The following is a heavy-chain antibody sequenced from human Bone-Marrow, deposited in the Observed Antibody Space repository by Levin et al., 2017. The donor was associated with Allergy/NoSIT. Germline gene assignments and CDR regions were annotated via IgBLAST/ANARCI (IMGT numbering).Heavy chain of an antibody. CDR2: IYHSGST. V-gene: IGHV4-4*02. CDR1: GGSISSSNW. D-gene: IGHD2-2*01. J-gene: IGHJ6*03. CDR3: ARLGRTKDCSSTSCYYYYYYYMDV. Sequence: SETLSLTCAVSGGSISSSNWWSWVRQPPGKGLEWIGEIYHSGSTNYNPSLKSRVTISVDKSKNQFSLKLSSVTAADTAVYYCARLGRTKDCSSTSCYYYYYYYMDVWGKGTTVTVSS.